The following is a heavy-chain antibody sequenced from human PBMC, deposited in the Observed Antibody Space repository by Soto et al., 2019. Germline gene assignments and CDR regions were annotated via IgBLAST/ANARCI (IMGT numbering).Heavy chain of an antibody. CDR3: AKDGEYGDSPY. D-gene: IGHD4-17*01. J-gene: IGHJ4*02. CDR1: GGTFSSYA. CDR2: ISGSGGST. V-gene: IGHV3-23*04. Sequence: VQLVQSGAEVKKPGSSVKVSCKASGGTFSSYAMSWVRQAPGKGLEWVSAISGSGGSTYYADSVKGRFTISRDNSKNTLYLQMNSLRAEDTAVYYCAKDGEYGDSPYWGQGTLVTVSS.